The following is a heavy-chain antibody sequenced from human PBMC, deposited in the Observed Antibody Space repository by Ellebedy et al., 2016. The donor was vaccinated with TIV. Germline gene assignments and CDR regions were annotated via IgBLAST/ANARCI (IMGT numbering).Heavy chain of an antibody. CDR2: IVVGSGNT. Sequence: AASVKVSCKASGFTFTSSTMQWVRQARGQRLEWIGWIVVGSGNTNYAQQFQERVTITRDMSTSTAYMELSSLRSEDTAVYYCAATSGSYRSMLLAGPTGDAFDIWGQGTMVTVSS. J-gene: IGHJ3*02. CDR1: GFTFTSST. CDR3: AATSGSYRSMLLAGPTGDAFDI. D-gene: IGHD1-26*01. V-gene: IGHV1-58*02.